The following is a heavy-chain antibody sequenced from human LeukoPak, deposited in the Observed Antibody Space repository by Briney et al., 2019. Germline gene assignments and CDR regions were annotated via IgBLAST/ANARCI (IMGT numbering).Heavy chain of an antibody. CDR1: GGSISSSSYY. V-gene: IGHV4-39*07. Sequence: PSETLSLTCTVSGGSISSSSYYWGWIRQPPGKGLEWIGSIYHSGSTYYNPSLKSRVTISVDTSKNQFSLKLSSVTAADTAVYYCARDSSGWYSPSYYFDYWGQGTLVTVSS. CDR2: IYHSGST. J-gene: IGHJ4*02. D-gene: IGHD6-19*01. CDR3: ARDSSGWYSPSYYFDY.